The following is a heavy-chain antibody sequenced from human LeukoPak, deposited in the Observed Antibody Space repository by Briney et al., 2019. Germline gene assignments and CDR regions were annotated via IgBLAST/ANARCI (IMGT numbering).Heavy chain of an antibody. CDR2: ISSSSSTI. J-gene: IGHJ3*02. V-gene: IGHV3-48*01. CDR1: GFTFSTYS. Sequence: GGSLRLSCAASGFTFSTYSMNWVRQAPGKGLEWVSYISSSSSTIYYADPVKGRFTISRDNAKNSLYLQMNSLRAEDTAVYYCARDLGQQWLVPRFDAFDIWGQGTMVTVSS. CDR3: ARDLGQQWLVPRFDAFDI. D-gene: IGHD6-19*01.